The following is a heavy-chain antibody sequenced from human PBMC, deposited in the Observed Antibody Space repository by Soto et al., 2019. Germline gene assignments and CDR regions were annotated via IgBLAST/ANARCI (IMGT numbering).Heavy chain of an antibody. V-gene: IGHV3-74*01. Sequence: PGGSLRLSCVASGFTFSSYWMYWVRQAPGKGLVWVSRTNSGGSDTSYADSVKGRFTISRDNAKNSLYLQMNSLRAEDTAVYYCARYGGVGYGSGSYYRGYYYYYGMDVWGQGTTVTVSS. CDR2: TNSGGSDT. CDR1: GFTFSSYW. D-gene: IGHD3-10*01. J-gene: IGHJ6*02. CDR3: ARYGGVGYGSGSYYRGYYYYYGMDV.